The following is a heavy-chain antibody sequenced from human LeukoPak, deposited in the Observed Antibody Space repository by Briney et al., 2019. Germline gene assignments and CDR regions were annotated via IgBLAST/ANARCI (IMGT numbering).Heavy chain of an antibody. CDR3: ARVLRYSSGWYAPVYFDY. CDR1: GGSISSYY. J-gene: IGHJ4*02. V-gene: IGHV4-59*01. CDR2: IYYSGRT. D-gene: IGHD6-19*01. Sequence: SETLSLTCTVSGGSISSYYWSWIRQPPGKGLEWIGYIYYSGRTNYNPSLKSRVTISVDTSKNQFSLKLSSVTAADTAVYYCARVLRYSSGWYAPVYFDYWGQGTLVTVSS.